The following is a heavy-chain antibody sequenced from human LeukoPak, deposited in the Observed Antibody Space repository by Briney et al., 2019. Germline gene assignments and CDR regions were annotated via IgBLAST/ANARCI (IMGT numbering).Heavy chain of an antibody. CDR2: IYYSGNT. V-gene: IGHV4-39*01. D-gene: IGHD3/OR15-3a*01. J-gene: IGHJ4*02. CDR1: GVSISSSNSY. CDR3: ARQTGSGLFILP. Sequence: SEALSLTCTVSGVSISSSNSYWGWIRQPPGKGLEWIGSIYYSGNTYYNASLKSQVSISIDTSKNQFSLKLTSVTAADTAVYYCARQTGSGLFILPGGQGTLVTVSS.